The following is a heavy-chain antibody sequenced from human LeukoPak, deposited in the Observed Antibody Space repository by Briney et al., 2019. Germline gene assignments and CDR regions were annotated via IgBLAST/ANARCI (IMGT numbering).Heavy chain of an antibody. CDR3: ASGSSDSGSDAFDI. CDR2: IYYSGST. D-gene: IGHD3-22*01. Sequence: SETLSLTCTVSGGSISSSSYYWGWIRQPPGKGLEWIGSIYYSGSTYYNPSLKSRVTISVDTSKNQFSLKLSSVTAADTAVYYCASGSSDSGSDAFDIWGQGTMVTVSS. J-gene: IGHJ3*02. CDR1: GGSISSSSYY. V-gene: IGHV4-39*07.